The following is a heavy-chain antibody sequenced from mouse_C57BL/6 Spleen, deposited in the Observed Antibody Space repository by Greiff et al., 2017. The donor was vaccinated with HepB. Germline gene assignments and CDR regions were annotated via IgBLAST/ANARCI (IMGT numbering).Heavy chain of an antibody. Sequence: VQLQQSGPELVKPGASVKISCKASGYAFSSSWMNWVKQRPGKGLEWIGRIYPGDGDTNYNGTFKGKATLTADKSSSTAYMQLSSLTSEDSAVYFCARQYGDYFDYWGQGTTLTVSS. CDR2: IYPGDGDT. J-gene: IGHJ2*01. CDR1: GYAFSSSW. CDR3: ARQYGDYFDY. V-gene: IGHV1-82*01. D-gene: IGHD1-1*02.